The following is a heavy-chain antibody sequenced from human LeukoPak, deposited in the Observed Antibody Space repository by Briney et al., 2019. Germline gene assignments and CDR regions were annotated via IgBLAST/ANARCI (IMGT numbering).Heavy chain of an antibody. Sequence: GGSLRLSCAASGFTFSSYSMTWVRQTPGKGLEWVSSISSTSAYIYYADSVKGRFTISRDNAKNSLYLQMNSLRVEDTAMYYCASEPTGIILWGQGTLVTVSS. J-gene: IGHJ4*02. CDR1: GFTFSSYS. CDR3: ASEPTGIIL. CDR2: ISSTSAYI. D-gene: IGHD5-18*01. V-gene: IGHV3-21*01.